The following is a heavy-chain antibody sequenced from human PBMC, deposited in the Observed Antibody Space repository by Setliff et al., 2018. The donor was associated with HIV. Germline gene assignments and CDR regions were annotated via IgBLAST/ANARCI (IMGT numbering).Heavy chain of an antibody. D-gene: IGHD5-18*01. Sequence: GGSLRLSCATSGFAFSDYDFHWVRQVTGEGLEWVSAISGSGSSTYYADFVKGRFTTSRDNSKNTLYLQMNSLRAEDTAVYYCAKGFRPVDTALVSGPTYWGQGIRVTVS. CDR1: GFAFSDYD. CDR2: ISGSGSST. J-gene: IGHJ4*02. V-gene: IGHV3-23*01. CDR3: AKGFRPVDTALVSGPTY.